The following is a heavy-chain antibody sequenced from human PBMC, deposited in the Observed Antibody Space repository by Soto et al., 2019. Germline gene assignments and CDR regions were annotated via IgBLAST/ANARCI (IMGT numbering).Heavy chain of an antibody. V-gene: IGHV4-34*01. D-gene: IGHD3-9*01. CDR1: GGSFSGYY. J-gene: IGHJ6*02. CDR3: ARVRRLAIRYEKNMDV. Sequence: PSETLSLTCAVYGGSFSGYYWSWIRQPPGKGLEWIGEINHSGSTNYNPSLKSRVTISVDTSKNQFSLKLSSVTAADTAVYYCARVRRLAIRYEKNMDVWGQGTTVTVSS. CDR2: INHSGST.